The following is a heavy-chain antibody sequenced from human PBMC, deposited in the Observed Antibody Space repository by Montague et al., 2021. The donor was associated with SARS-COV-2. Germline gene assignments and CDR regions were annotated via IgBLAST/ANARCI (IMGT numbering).Heavy chain of an antibody. Sequence: SETLSLTCTVSGGSISSSNYYWDWIRQPPGKGLEWIGSIYYSGSTYYNPSLKSRVTISVDTSKNHFSLKLSSVTAADTAVYYGARSGSKLLPVSTTIGGIDIWGQGTMVTVSS. CDR1: GGSISSSNYY. CDR3: ARSGSKLLPVSTTIGGIDI. CDR2: IYYSGST. V-gene: IGHV4-39*02. D-gene: IGHD4-23*01. J-gene: IGHJ3*02.